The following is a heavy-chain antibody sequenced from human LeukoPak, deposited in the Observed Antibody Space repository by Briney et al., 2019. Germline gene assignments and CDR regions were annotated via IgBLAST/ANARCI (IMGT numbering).Heavy chain of an antibody. CDR1: GFTFSSYA. CDR2: ISGSGGST. J-gene: IGHJ6*02. Sequence: GGSLRLSCAASGFTFSSYAMSWVRQAPGKGLEWVSAISGSGGSTYYADSVKGRFTISRDNSKNTLYLQMNSLRAEDTAVYYCASRDSSGYKGYYYYGMDVWGQGTTVTVSS. D-gene: IGHD3-22*01. CDR3: ASRDSSGYKGYYYYGMDV. V-gene: IGHV3-23*01.